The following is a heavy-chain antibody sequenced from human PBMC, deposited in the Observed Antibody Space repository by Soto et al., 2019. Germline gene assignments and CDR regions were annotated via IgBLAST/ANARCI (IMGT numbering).Heavy chain of an antibody. V-gene: IGHV4-4*02. CDR3: AREIVTAGENDYLYS. D-gene: IGHD1-1*01. J-gene: IGHJ5*01. CDR2: VYHTGDT. CDR1: GGTVASSHW. Sequence: SENLSLTYGVSGGTVASSHWWSWVRQSPGGGLEWIGNVYHTGDTNLNPSLQSRVTISVDKSNNQFSLRLNSLTAADTAVYFCAREIVTAGENDYLYSCGPGTLVTVSS.